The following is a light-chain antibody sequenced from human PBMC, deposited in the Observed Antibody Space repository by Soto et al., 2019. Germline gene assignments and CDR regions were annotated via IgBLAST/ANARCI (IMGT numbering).Light chain of an antibody. CDR3: SSYAATNKVT. CDR1: SSDVGGYNS. Sequence: QSVLTQPPSASGSPGQSVTISCTGTSSDVGGYNSVSWYHHHPAKAPKLIIYDVSKRPSGVPDRFSGSKSGNTASLTVSGLQAEDEADYYCSSYAATNKVTFGGGTKLTVL. J-gene: IGLJ2*01. V-gene: IGLV2-8*01. CDR2: DVS.